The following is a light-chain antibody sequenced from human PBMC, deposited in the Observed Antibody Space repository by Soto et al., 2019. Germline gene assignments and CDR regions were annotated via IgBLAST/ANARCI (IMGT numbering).Light chain of an antibody. CDR3: QHYDHLPPLS. CDR1: QDIKNY. CDR2: DAS. J-gene: IGKJ4*01. Sequence: DIQMTQSPSSLSASVGDRVTSTCQASQDIKNYLNWYQQKPGKAPNLLIYDASNLKTGVRSRFSGSGSGTHFTFTISSLQPEDIATYYCQHYDHLPPLSFGGGTKVEIK. V-gene: IGKV1-33*01.